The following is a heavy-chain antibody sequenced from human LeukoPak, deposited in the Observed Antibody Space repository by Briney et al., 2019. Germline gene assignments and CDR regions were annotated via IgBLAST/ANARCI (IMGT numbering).Heavy chain of an antibody. CDR1: GFTFSHYE. CDR3: ARDQIDYGSGSYPDY. Sequence: GGSLRLSCAASGFTFSHYEMNWVRQAPGRGLEWVSLISTSGSTTYYADSVKGRFTISRDNVKNSLYLQMNSLRAEDTAVYYCARDQIDYGSGSYPDYWGQGTLVTVSS. J-gene: IGHJ4*02. D-gene: IGHD3-10*01. CDR2: ISTSGSTT. V-gene: IGHV3-48*03.